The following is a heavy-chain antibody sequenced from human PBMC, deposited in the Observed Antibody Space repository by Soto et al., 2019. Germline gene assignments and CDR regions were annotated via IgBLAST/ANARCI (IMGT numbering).Heavy chain of an antibody. D-gene: IGHD6-13*01. CDR2: ISSNSAYI. V-gene: IGHV3-21*01. CDR3: TRDASRDSSARGWFDP. CDR1: GFTFRSFT. J-gene: IGHJ5*02. Sequence: GGSLRLSCAASGFTFRSFTMNWVRQAPGKGLEWVSTISSNSAYIYYTDALRGRFTISRDNAKNSLHLQMNSLRAEDTAVYDCTRDASRDSSARGWFDPWGPGTLVTVSS.